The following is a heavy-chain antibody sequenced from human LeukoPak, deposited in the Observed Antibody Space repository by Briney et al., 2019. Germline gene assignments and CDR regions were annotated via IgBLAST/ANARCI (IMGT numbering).Heavy chain of an antibody. J-gene: IGHJ4*02. CDR2: ISWNSGSV. CDR3: AKGGSQGPYYFDY. CDR1: GFTLDDYA. V-gene: IGHV3-9*01. Sequence: GRSLRLSCAASGFTLDDYAMHWVRQAPGKGLEWVSGISWNSGSVGYADSVKGRFTISRDNAKNSLYLQMNSLRAEDTALYYCAKGGSQGPYYFDYWGQGTLVTVSS.